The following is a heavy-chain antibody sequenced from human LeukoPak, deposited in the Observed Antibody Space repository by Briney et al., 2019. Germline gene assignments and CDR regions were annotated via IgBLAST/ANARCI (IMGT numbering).Heavy chain of an antibody. CDR3: ARGTLNYYDSSGYITTNAFDI. CDR1: GYTFTSYD. J-gene: IGHJ3*02. D-gene: IGHD3-22*01. Sequence: GASVKVSRKASGYTFTSYDINWVRQATGQGLEWMGWMNPNSGNTGYAQKFQGRVTMTRNTSISTAYMELSSLRSEDTAVYYCARGTLNYYDSSGYITTNAFDIWGQGTMVTVSS. CDR2: MNPNSGNT. V-gene: IGHV1-8*01.